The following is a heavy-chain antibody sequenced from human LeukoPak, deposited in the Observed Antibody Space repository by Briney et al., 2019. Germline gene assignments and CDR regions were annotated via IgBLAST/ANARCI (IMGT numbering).Heavy chain of an antibody. Sequence: SETLSLTCAASGGSISSNNWWGWVRQPPGKGLEWIGEIYHSGSPNYNPSLKSPVTISVDKSRNHFSLNLSSVTAADTAVYYCARVNINNWHSCDYWGQGTLVTVSS. J-gene: IGHJ4*02. CDR1: GGSISSNNW. CDR3: ARVNINNWHSCDY. CDR2: IYHSGSP. V-gene: IGHV4-4*02. D-gene: IGHD1-1*01.